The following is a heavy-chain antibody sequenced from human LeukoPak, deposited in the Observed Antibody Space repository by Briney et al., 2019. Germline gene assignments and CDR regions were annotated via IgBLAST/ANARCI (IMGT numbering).Heavy chain of an antibody. CDR3: ARRAGAYSHPYDY. V-gene: IGHV3-30*04. D-gene: IGHD4/OR15-4a*01. CDR1: GFTFSSYA. Sequence: PGGSLRLSCAASGFTFSSYAMHWVRQAPGKGLEWVAVISYDGSNKYYADSVKGRFTISRDNSKNTLYLQMNGLRAEDTAVYYCARRAGAYSHPYDYRGQGTLVTVSS. J-gene: IGHJ4*02. CDR2: ISYDGSNK.